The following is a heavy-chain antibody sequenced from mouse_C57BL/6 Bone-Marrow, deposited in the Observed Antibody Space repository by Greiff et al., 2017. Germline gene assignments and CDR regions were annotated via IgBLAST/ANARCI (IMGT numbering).Heavy chain of an antibody. CDR2: IDPENGDT. V-gene: IGHV14-4*01. CDR1: GFNIKDDD. Sequence: VQLKQSGAELVRPGASVKLSCTASGFNIKDDDMHWVKQRPEQGLEWIGWIDPENGDTEYDSKFQGKATITTDTSSNTAYLHLSSLTSEATAIYYCTAEFFDYWGQGTTLTVSS. J-gene: IGHJ2*01. CDR3: TAEFFDY.